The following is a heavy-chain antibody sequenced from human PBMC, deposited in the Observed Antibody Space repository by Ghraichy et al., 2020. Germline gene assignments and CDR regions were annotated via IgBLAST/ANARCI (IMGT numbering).Heavy chain of an antibody. J-gene: IGHJ5*02. CDR2: TYYRSKWYY. CDR3: TRGFSRSGPDLNYFDP. CDR1: GDTVSSYSAA. Sequence: SQTISLTCVISGDTVSSYSAAWNWIRQSPSGDLEWLGRTYYRSKWYYDYAISVKSRITISPDTSKNQFSLRLNSVTPEDTAVYYCTRGFSRSGPDLNYFDPWGQGTLVTVSS. D-gene: IGHD6-19*01. V-gene: IGHV6-1*01.